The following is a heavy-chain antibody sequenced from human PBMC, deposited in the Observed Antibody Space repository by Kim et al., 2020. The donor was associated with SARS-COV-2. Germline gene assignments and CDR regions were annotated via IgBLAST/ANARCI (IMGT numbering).Heavy chain of an antibody. CDR1: GGTFSSYA. J-gene: IGHJ4*02. Sequence: SVKVSCKASGGTFSSYAISWVRQAPGQGLEWMGRIIPILGIANYAQKFQGRVRITADKSTSTAYMELSSLRSEDTAVYYCARDLEGGGNPFDYWGQGTLVTVSS. D-gene: IGHD2-15*01. V-gene: IGHV1-69*04. CDR3: ARDLEGGGNPFDY. CDR2: IIPILGIA.